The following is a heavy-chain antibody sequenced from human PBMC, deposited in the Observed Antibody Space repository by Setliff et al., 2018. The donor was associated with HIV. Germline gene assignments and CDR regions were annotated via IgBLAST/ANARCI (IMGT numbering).Heavy chain of an antibody. V-gene: IGHV4-61*02. CDR3: ARHDCGGDCSINWFDP. CDR1: GGSVSSGSYY. J-gene: IGHJ5*02. CDR2: IYTSGST. D-gene: IGHD2-21*02. Sequence: TLSLTCTVSGGSVSSGSYYWNWIRQPAGKGLEWIGRIYTSGSTNYNPSLKSRVTISVDTSKNQFSLKLSSVTAADTAMYYCARHDCGGDCSINWFDPWGQGTLVTVSS.